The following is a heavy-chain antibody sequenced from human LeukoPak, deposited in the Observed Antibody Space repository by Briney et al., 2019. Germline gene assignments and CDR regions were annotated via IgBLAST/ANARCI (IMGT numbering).Heavy chain of an antibody. D-gene: IGHD2-21*02. V-gene: IGHV5-51*01. CDR2: IYPGDSDT. J-gene: IGHJ4*02. CDR1: GYSFTSYW. CDR3: ASTVEAYYGGDCPLGY. Sequence: GESLKISCKGSGYSFTSYWIGWVRQMPGKGLEWMGIIYPGDSDTRYSPSFQGQVTISADKSISTAYLQWSSLKASDTAMYYCASTVEAYYGGDCPLGYWGQGTLVTVSS.